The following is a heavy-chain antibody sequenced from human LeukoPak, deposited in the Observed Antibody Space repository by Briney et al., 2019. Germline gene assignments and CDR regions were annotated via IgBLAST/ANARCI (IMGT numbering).Heavy chain of an antibody. CDR1: GGSISSYY. D-gene: IGHD2-2*01. CDR2: IHTTGGT. V-gene: IGHV4-4*07. J-gene: IGHJ4*02. Sequence: SETLSLTCTVSGGSISSYYWSWIRQPAGKGLEWIGRIHTTGGTRYNPSLKSRITMSVDASKNQFSLKLSSVTAADTAVYYCARDLALGYCPSSSCSSPLFDYWDQGTLVTVSS. CDR3: ARDLALGYCPSSSCSSPLFDY.